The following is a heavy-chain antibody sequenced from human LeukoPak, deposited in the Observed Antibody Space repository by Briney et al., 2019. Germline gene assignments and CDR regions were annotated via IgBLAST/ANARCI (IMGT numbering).Heavy chain of an antibody. CDR3: TTIKRGDIFGYFDF. CDR1: GGSMTTHH. J-gene: IGHJ4*02. D-gene: IGHD5-18*01. V-gene: IGHV4-59*11. CDR2: VFDSGRT. Sequence: SETLSLTCTLSGGSMTTHHWNWIRQTPGKALEWIGYVFDSGRTKVNPSLKSRVTLSADTSKNQLSLRLNSVTAADTAMYYCTTIKRGDIFGYFDFWGQGILVTVSS.